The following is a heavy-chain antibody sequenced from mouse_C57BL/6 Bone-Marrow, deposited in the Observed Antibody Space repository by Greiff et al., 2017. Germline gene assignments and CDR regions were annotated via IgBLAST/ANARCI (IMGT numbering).Heavy chain of an antibody. V-gene: IGHV14-1*01. CDR2: IDPEDGDT. J-gene: IGHJ3*01. D-gene: IGHD1-1*01. Sequence: VQLQQSGAELVRPGASVKLSCTASGFNIKDYYMHWVKQRPEQGLEWIGRIDPEDGDTEYAPKFQGKATMTADTSSNTAYLQLSSRTSEDTAVYYCTTSGSRDWLAYWGQGTLVTVSA. CDR1: GFNIKDYY. CDR3: TTSGSRDWLAY.